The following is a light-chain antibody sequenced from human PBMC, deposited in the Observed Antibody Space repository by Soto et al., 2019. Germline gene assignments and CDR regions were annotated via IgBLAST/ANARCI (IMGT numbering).Light chain of an antibody. J-gene: IGLJ2*01. Sequence: QSVLTQPPSVSGAPGQRVTISCTGSTSYIGAGYDVHWYQQVPGTTPKLLIYANNNRPSGVPDRFSGSKSGTSASLVITGLQAEDEADYYCQSYDNSLSGWLFGGGTKVTVL. V-gene: IGLV1-40*01. CDR3: QSYDNSLSGWL. CDR1: TSYIGAGYD. CDR2: ANN.